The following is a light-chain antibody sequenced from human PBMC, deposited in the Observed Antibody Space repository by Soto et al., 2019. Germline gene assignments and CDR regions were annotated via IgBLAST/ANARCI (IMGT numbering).Light chain of an antibody. Sequence: IPMTQSPSSLSASVGDRVTITCRASQSISYYLNWYQQKPGRAPRLLIYTTSSLQSGVPSKFSGSASGTDFTLTISSLQPEDFATYYCQQSYTTPWTFGQGTKVEIK. CDR3: QQSYTTPWT. CDR1: QSISYY. J-gene: IGKJ1*01. CDR2: TTS. V-gene: IGKV1-39*01.